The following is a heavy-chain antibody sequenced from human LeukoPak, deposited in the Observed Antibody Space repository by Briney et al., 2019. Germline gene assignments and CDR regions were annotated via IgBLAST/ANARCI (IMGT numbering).Heavy chain of an antibody. J-gene: IGHJ4*02. CDR2: IKSKTDGGTT. Sequence: GGSLRLSCAASGFTFSNAWMSWGRHAPQEGRGWVGRIKSKTDGGTTDYAAPVKGRFTISRDDSKNTLQLQMNSLKTEDAAVYYCTTGLGRRYYDSSGRDYWGQGTLVSVSS. D-gene: IGHD3-22*01. CDR3: TTGLGRRYYDSSGRDY. V-gene: IGHV3-15*01. CDR1: GFTFSNAW.